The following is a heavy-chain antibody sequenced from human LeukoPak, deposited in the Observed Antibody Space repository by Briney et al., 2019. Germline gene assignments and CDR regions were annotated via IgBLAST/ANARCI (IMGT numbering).Heavy chain of an antibody. CDR2: IYPGDSDT. J-gene: IGHJ3*02. CDR3: ARHRYYDSSVQGAFDI. V-gene: IGHV5-51*01. Sequence: GESLKISCKGSGYDFSGDWIGWVRQMPGKGLEWMGIIYPGDSDTRYSPSFQGQVTISADKSISTAYLQWSSLKASDTAMYYCARHRYYDSSVQGAFDIWGRGTMVTVSS. D-gene: IGHD3-22*01. CDR1: GYDFSGDW.